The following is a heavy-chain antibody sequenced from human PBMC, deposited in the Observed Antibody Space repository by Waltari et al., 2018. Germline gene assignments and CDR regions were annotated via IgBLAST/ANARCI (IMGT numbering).Heavy chain of an antibody. J-gene: IGHJ5*02. CDR1: GFSFRSYS. D-gene: IGHD6-6*01. V-gene: IGHV3-21*01. CDR2: LSMTSSYI. CDR3: ARESSSNYWFDP. Sequence: EVQLVESGGGLVKPGGSLRVSCAASGFSFRSYSMNGVRQAPGMGLELVYPLSMTSSYIHYADSVRGRFTISRDNAKDTLYLQVNNLRAEDTAVYYCARESSSNYWFDPWGQGTLVIVSS.